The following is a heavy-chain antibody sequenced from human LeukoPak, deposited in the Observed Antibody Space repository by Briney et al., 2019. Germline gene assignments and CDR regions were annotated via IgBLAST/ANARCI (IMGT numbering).Heavy chain of an antibody. CDR2: ISYDGSNK. D-gene: IGHD3-22*01. V-gene: IGHV3-30-3*01. CDR3: ARPSTRNYYDSSGYYHPDY. Sequence: GGSLRLSCAASGFTFSSYAMHWVRQAPGKGLEWVAVISYDGSNKYYADSVKGRSTISRDNSKNTLYLQMNSLRAEDTAVYYCARPSTRNYYDSSGYYHPDYWGQGTLVTVSS. J-gene: IGHJ4*02. CDR1: GFTFSSYA.